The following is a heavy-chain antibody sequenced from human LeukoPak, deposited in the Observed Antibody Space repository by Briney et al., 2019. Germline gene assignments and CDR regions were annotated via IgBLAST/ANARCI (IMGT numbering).Heavy chain of an antibody. CDR1: GLXFSTYS. CDR3: ARGGSRAFDI. CDR2: ISSSSSTI. Sequence: PGGSLRLSCAASGLXFSTYSINWVRQAPGKGLEWISYISSSSSTIYYADSVKGRFTISRDNAKNSLYLQMNSLRDEDTAVYYCARGGSRAFDIWGQGTMVTVSS. V-gene: IGHV3-48*02. D-gene: IGHD3-16*01. J-gene: IGHJ3*02.